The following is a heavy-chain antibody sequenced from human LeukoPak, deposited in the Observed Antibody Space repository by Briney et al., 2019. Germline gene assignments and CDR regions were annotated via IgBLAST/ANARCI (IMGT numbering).Heavy chain of an antibody. J-gene: IGHJ4*02. V-gene: IGHV3-23*01. CDR2: INVGGDAT. CDR1: GCTFISYA. Sequence: PAGSLRLSCAASGCTFISYAMTWIRQPPGKGLERVGAINVGGDATNYANPAQRRFIIFRDTTQKNQYLQMNSTRAAATAVYYCAKALDTYGYMRFDSWGQGSLVTVSS. D-gene: IGHD5-18*01. CDR3: AKALDTYGYMRFDS.